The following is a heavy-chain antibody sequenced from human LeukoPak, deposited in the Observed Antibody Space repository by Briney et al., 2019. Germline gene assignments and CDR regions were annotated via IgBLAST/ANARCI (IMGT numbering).Heavy chain of an antibody. CDR2: IRFDGSST. D-gene: IGHD3-16*01. Sequence: GGPLRLSCAASGFTFSNDWKHWVRHAPGKGRVWVSRIRFDGSSTKYADFVKGRFTISRDHARNTLYLQMNSLGDEDTAVYYCGGGARGGYYLDYWGEGSLVTVST. CDR3: GGGARGGYYLDY. CDR1: GFTFSNDW. J-gene: IGHJ4*02. V-gene: IGHV3-74*01.